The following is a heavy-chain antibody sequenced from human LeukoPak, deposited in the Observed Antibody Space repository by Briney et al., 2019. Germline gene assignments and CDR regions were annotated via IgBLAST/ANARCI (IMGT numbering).Heavy chain of an antibody. D-gene: IGHD6-13*01. J-gene: IGHJ4*02. V-gene: IGHV1-46*01. Sequence: ASVKVSCKASGYTFTSYYMHWVRQAPGQGLEWMGIINPSGGSTSYAQKLQGRVTMTTDTSTSTAYMELRSLRSDDTAVYYCARGQQLVPPLFDYWGQGTLVTVSS. CDR1: GYTFTSYY. CDR2: INPSGGST. CDR3: ARGQQLVPPLFDY.